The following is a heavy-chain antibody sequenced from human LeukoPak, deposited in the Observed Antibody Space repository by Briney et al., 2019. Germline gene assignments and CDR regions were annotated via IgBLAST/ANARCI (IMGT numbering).Heavy chain of an antibody. J-gene: IGHJ4*02. Sequence: GGSLRLSCAASGFRFSSYEMNWVRQAPGRGLEWVSYIGNTGRTIYYVDSVKGRFTISRDNSKNTLYLQMNNLRAEDTAVYYCAKEELEMATITGSDNWGQGTLVTVSS. CDR3: AKEELEMATITGSDN. V-gene: IGHV3-48*03. CDR1: GFRFSSYE. CDR2: IGNTGRTI. D-gene: IGHD5-24*01.